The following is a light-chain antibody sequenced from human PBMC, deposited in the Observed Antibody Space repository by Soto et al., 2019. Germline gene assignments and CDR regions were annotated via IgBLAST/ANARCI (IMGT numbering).Light chain of an antibody. J-gene: IGLJ2*01. CDR3: TSYGGANTLV. CDR2: EVS. CDR1: SRDVGGYNY. Sequence: QSVLTQPLSVSGSPGQSVTISCTGTSRDVGGYNYVSWYQQHPGKAPKLMIFEVSARPSGVPERFSGSKSGNTASLIVSGLQAEDEADYYCTSYGGANTLVFGGGTKLTVL. V-gene: IGLV2-8*01.